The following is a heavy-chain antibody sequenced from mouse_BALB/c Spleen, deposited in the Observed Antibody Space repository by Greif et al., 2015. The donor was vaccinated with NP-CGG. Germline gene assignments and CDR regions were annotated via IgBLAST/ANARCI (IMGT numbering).Heavy chain of an antibody. Sequence: VQLQQSGAELVKPGASVKLSCAVSGFNIKDTYMHWVKQRPGQGLEWIGRIHPANGDTKYDPKFQGKATITADTSSNTAYLRLSSLTSEDTAVYYCGNAYYRSLGFACWGQGTLVTVSA. V-gene: IGHV14-3*02. CDR2: IHPANGDT. CDR3: GNAYYRSLGFAC. CDR1: GFNIKDTY. D-gene: IGHD2-14*01. J-gene: IGHJ3*01.